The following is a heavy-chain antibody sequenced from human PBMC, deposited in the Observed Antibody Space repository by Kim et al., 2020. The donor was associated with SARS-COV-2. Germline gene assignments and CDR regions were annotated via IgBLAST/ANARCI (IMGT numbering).Heavy chain of an antibody. CDR2: IYYSGRN. CDR1: GGSISSYY. J-gene: IGHJ5*02. Sequence: SETLSLTCTVSGGSISSYYWSWIRQPPGKGLEWIGYIYYSGRNNYNPSLKSRVTISVDTSKNQFSLKLSSVTAADTAVYYCSRETYYYDSSGNGINWFDPWGQGTRVTVSS. D-gene: IGHD3-22*01. CDR3: SRETYYYDSSGNGINWFDP. V-gene: IGHV4-59*01.